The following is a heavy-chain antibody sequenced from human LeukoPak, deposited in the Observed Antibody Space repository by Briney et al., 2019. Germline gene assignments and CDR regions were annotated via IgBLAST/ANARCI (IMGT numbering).Heavy chain of an antibody. CDR1: GFTFSSYA. CDR3: AKDQGYSSAWYSRDGFDM. Sequence: GGSLRLSCAASGFTFSSYAMSWVRQAPGKGLEWVSAISCSGGSTYYADSVKGRFTISRDNSQNTLYVQMNSLRAEDTAVYYCAKDQGYSSAWYSRDGFDMWGQGTMVTVSS. D-gene: IGHD6-19*01. CDR2: ISCSGGST. J-gene: IGHJ3*02. V-gene: IGHV3-23*01.